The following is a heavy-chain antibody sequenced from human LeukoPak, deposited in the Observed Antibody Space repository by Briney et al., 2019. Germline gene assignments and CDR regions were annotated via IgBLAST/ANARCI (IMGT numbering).Heavy chain of an antibody. Sequence: PGGSLRLSCAASGFTVSNSWMFWVRQAPGKGLTYVSEINNDGNRIRYVDSVKGRFTISRDGAKNTLFLQMNSLRDDDTAMYYCARGGLPGGFDYWGQGILVTVSS. CDR2: INNDGNRI. D-gene: IGHD7-27*01. J-gene: IGHJ4*02. CDR3: ARGGLPGGFDY. CDR1: GFTVSNSW. V-gene: IGHV3-74*01.